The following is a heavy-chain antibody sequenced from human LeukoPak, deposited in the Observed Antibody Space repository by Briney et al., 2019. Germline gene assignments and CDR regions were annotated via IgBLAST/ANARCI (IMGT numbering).Heavy chain of an antibody. V-gene: IGHV5-51*01. J-gene: IGHJ6*03. Sequence: PGESLKISCKGSGYSFTSYWIGWVRQMSGKGLEWMGIIYPGDSDTRYSPSFQGQVTISADKSISTAYLQWSSLKASDTAMYYCARSPRDYCNHYYYYMDVWGKGTTVTVSS. CDR2: IYPGDSDT. CDR3: ARSPRDYCNHYYYYMDV. D-gene: IGHD4-11*01. CDR1: GYSFTSYW.